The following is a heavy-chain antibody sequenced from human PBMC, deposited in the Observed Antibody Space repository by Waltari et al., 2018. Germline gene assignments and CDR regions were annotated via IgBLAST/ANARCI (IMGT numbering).Heavy chain of an antibody. V-gene: IGHV4-4*02. CDR2: IYHSGST. J-gene: IGHJ6*02. CDR1: GGSSSSSNW. CDR3: ARDFVVVVAANYYYYGMDV. Sequence: QVQLQESGPGLVKPSGTLSLTCAVSGGSSSSSNWWSWVRQPPGKGLEWIGEIYHSGSTNYNPSLKSRVTISVDKSKNQFSLKLSSVTAADTAVYYCARDFVVVVAANYYYYGMDVWGQGTTVTVSS. D-gene: IGHD2-15*01.